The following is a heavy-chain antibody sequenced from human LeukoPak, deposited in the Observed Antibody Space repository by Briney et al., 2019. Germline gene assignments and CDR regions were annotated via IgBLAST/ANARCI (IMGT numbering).Heavy chain of an antibody. CDR1: GSSLSSDYY. CDR2: IKHRGRS. CDR3: ARVVGATSIDF. D-gene: IGHD2-15*01. J-gene: IGHJ4*02. Sequence: PSETLSLTCSVSGSSLSSDYYWGWVRQPPAKGLEWIGSIKHRGRSYYNPSLKSRVTISVDTSKNQFSLQLSSVTAADTAVYYCARVVGATSIDFWCRGMVVTVS. V-gene: IGHV4-38-2*02.